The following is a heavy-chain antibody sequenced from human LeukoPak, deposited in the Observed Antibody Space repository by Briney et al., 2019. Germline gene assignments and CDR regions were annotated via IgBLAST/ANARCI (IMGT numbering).Heavy chain of an antibody. D-gene: IGHD3-10*01. CDR2: IRSDGDRS. J-gene: IGHJ4*02. CDR1: GFTFGSYA. Sequence: PGGSLRLSCSASGFTFGSYAMHWVRQAPGKGLEFVSAIRSDGDRSYYADSVKGRFTISRDNSKNTLYLQMSSLRAEDTAVYYCVKKEFGSRYYFDYWGQGTLVTVSS. CDR3: VKKEFGSRYYFDY. V-gene: IGHV3-64D*06.